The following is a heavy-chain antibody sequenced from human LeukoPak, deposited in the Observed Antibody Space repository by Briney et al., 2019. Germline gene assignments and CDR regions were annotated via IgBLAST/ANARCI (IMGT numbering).Heavy chain of an antibody. Sequence: ASVKVSCKAPGNTLITHYISWVRQAPGQGLEWVGRIVPVIGVATYAQSLQGRVTITADRSTNTAYMELSSLRFEDSAVYYCARSRDDILTGYVYYYYMDVWGKGTTVTVSS. CDR1: GNTLITHY. CDR3: ARSRDDILTGYVYYYYMDV. V-gene: IGHV1-69*02. J-gene: IGHJ6*03. D-gene: IGHD3-9*01. CDR2: IVPVIGVA.